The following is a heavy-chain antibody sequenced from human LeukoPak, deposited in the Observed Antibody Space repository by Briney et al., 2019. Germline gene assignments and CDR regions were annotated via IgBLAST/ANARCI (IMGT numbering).Heavy chain of an antibody. Sequence: SETLSLTCAVYGRSFSGYYWSWIGQPPGKGLEWIGEINHSGSTNYNPSLKSRVTISVDTSKNQFSLKLSSVTAADTAVYYCARFVAARRNFDYWGQGTLVTVSS. CDR1: GRSFSGYY. CDR2: INHSGST. V-gene: IGHV4-34*01. CDR3: ARFVAARRNFDY. D-gene: IGHD6-6*01. J-gene: IGHJ4*02.